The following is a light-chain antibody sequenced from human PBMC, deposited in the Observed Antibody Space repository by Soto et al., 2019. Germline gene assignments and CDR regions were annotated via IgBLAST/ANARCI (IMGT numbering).Light chain of an antibody. CDR2: GAS. J-gene: IGKJ5*01. V-gene: IGKV3-20*01. CDR1: QSVSSSY. Sequence: EIVLTQSPGTLSLSPGERATLSCRASQSVSSSYLAWYQQKPGQAPRLLIYGASSRATGIPDRFSGSGSGTDFTLTISRREPEDFAVYYCQQYGSSPGTFGQGKRLEIK. CDR3: QQYGSSPGT.